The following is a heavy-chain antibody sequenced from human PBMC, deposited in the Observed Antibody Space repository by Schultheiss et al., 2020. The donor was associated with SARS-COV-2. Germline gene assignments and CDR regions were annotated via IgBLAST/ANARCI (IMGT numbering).Heavy chain of an antibody. Sequence: SETLSLTCAVSGYCISSGYYWGWIRQPPGKGLEWIGSIYHSGSTYYNPSLKSRVTISVDTSKNQFSLKLSSVTAADTAVYYCARGGGYYGMDVWGQGTTVTVSS. D-gene: IGHD3-10*01. CDR3: ARGGGYYGMDV. CDR2: IYHSGST. J-gene: IGHJ6*02. V-gene: IGHV4-38-2*01. CDR1: GYCISSGYY.